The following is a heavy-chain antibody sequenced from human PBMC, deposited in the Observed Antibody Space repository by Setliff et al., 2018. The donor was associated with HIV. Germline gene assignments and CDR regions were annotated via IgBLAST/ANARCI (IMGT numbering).Heavy chain of an antibody. CDR1: IFPFNEYS. V-gene: IGHV3-48*01. Sequence: GGSLRLSCAASIFPFNEYSMNWLRQAPGKGLEWLSYISSSGKTIYYADSVKGRFTISRDNAKNSLFLQMNSLRVEDTAVYFCARGSYYFEHWGQGTLVT. D-gene: IGHD1-26*01. CDR2: ISSSGKTI. CDR3: ARGSYYFEH. J-gene: IGHJ4*02.